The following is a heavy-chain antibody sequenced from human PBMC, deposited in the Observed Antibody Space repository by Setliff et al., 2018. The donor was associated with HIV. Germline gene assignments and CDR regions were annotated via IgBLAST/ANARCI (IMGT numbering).Heavy chain of an antibody. CDR3: ATLQGSSWHRGNGY. CDR1: GGSISSSNW. J-gene: IGHJ4*02. D-gene: IGHD6-13*01. Sequence: SETLSLTCAVSGGSISSSNWWSWVRQPPGKGLEWIGEIYHSGSTNYNPSLKSRVTISVDKSKNQFSLKLSSVTAADTAVYYCATLQGSSWHRGNGYWGQGTLVTVSS. V-gene: IGHV4-4*02. CDR2: IYHSGST.